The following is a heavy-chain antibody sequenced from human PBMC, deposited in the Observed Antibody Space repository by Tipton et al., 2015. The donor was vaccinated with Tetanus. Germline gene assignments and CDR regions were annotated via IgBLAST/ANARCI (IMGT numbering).Heavy chain of an antibody. D-gene: IGHD3-3*01. CDR1: VGAIIDSY. CDR3: ARLSSPFFGAFFM. Sequence: GLVKPSETLSLNCTVSVGAIIDSYWGWIRQSPGKGLEWIGYIYYSGSTNYSPSLKSRVTISIDTSKSQISLKMTSVTAADTGMYYCARLSSPFFGAFFMWGQGTMVTVSS. CDR2: IYYSGST. J-gene: IGHJ3*02. V-gene: IGHV4-59*01.